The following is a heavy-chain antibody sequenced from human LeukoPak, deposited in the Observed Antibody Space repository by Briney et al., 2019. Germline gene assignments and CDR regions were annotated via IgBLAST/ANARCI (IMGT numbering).Heavy chain of an antibody. Sequence: GGSLRLSCIASGFTFSSHWMNWVRQAPGKGLERVANIMQDGSEKYYVDSVKGRFIISRDNAKNSLYLQMNSLRAEDTAVYYCARESTKYGAYVSGFDFWGQGTMVTVSS. D-gene: IGHD4-17*01. CDR1: GFTFSSHW. CDR3: ARESTKYGAYVSGFDF. CDR2: IMQDGSEK. V-gene: IGHV3-7*01. J-gene: IGHJ3*01.